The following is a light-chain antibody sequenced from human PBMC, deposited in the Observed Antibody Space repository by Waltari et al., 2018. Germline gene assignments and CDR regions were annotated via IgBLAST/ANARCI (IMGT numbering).Light chain of an antibody. J-gene: IGKJ4*01. Sequence: DIVMTQSPDSLAVSLGERATINCKSSQTVLYSSNNKNYLAWYQKKSGQPPKRLISWASARESGVPDRFRGSGSGTDFTLTISSLQAEDVAVYFCQQYYSNSLTFGGGTRVEIK. CDR3: QQYYSNSLT. V-gene: IGKV4-1*01. CDR1: QTVLYSSNNKNY. CDR2: WAS.